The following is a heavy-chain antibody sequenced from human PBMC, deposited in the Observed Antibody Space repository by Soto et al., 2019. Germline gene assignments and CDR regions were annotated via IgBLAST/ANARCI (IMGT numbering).Heavy chain of an antibody. CDR2: ISSSSSYI. CDR1: GFTFSSYS. V-gene: IGHV3-21*01. J-gene: IGHJ6*03. CDR3: ASRYCSSTSCPYYYYYMDV. D-gene: IGHD2-2*01. Sequence: EVQLVESGGGLVKPGGSLRLSCAASGFTFSSYSMNWVRQAPGKGLEWVSSISSSSSYIYYADSVKGRFTISRDNAKNSLYLQMNSLRAGDTAVYYCASRYCSSTSCPYYYYYMDVWGKGTTVTVSS.